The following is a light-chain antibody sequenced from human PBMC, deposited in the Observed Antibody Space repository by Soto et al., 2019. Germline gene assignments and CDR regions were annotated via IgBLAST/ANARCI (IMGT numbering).Light chain of an antibody. Sequence: DIVLTQSPATLSSSPGERATISCRASQSVSSYLDWYQQKPGQAPRLLIYAASNRDTGIPARFSGSGSGTDFTLTISSLQPEDFAVYYCQQRSNWPLVFGPGTKVDIK. J-gene: IGKJ3*01. CDR2: AAS. V-gene: IGKV3-11*01. CDR1: QSVSSY. CDR3: QQRSNWPLV.